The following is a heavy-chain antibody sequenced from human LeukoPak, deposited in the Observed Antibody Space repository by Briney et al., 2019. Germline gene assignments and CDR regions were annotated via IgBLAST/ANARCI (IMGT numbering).Heavy chain of an antibody. Sequence: PGGSLRLSCAASGFTVSSNYMTWVRQAPGKGLEWVSAISGSGGSTYYADSVKGRFTISRDNSKNTLYLQMNSLRAEDTAVYYCAKGDDIVVVPAAKDYWGQGTLVTVSS. CDR3: AKGDDIVVVPAAKDY. J-gene: IGHJ4*02. V-gene: IGHV3-23*01. CDR2: ISGSGGST. D-gene: IGHD2-2*01. CDR1: GFTVSSNY.